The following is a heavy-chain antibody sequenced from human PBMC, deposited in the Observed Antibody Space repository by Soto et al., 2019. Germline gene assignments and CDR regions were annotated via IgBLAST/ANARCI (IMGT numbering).Heavy chain of an antibody. CDR1: GGSISSGDYY. CDR2: IYYSGST. D-gene: IGHD2-15*01. V-gene: IGHV4-30-4*01. J-gene: IGHJ4*02. Sequence: SETLSLTCTVSGGSISSGDYYWSWIRQPPGKGLEWIGYIYYSGSTYYNPSLKSRVTISVDTSKNQFSLKLSSVTAADTAVYYCARHTPAISISDHWGQGTLVPVSS. CDR3: ARHTPAISISDH.